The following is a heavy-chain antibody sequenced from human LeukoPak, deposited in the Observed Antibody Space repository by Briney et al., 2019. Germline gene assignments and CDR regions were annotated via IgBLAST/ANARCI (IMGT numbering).Heavy chain of an antibody. V-gene: IGHV4-59*08. CDR2: IYYSGST. Sequence: KTSETLSLTCAVYGGSFSGYYWSWIRQPPGKGLEWIGYIYYSGSTNYNPSLKSRVTISVDTSKNQFSLKLSSVTAADTAVYYCARSDRVQMTVAGYYWYFDLWGRGTLVTVSS. CDR3: ARSDRVQMTVAGYYWYFDL. D-gene: IGHD6-19*01. CDR1: GGSFSGYY. J-gene: IGHJ2*01.